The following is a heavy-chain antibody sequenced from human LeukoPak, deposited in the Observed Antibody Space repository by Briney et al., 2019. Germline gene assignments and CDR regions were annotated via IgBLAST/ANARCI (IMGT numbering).Heavy chain of an antibody. D-gene: IGHD1-1*01. CDR2: KWNDGTYK. Sequence: GGSLRLSCAASGFTFSTYGMHWVRQAPGKGLEWVAVKWNDGTYKHYADSVKGRFTISRDYSKNTVSLQMDSLRAEDTAVYYCARDLWQGAVQVYDYWGQGTLVTVSS. V-gene: IGHV3-33*01. CDR3: ARDLWQGAVQVYDY. CDR1: GFTFSTYG. J-gene: IGHJ4*02.